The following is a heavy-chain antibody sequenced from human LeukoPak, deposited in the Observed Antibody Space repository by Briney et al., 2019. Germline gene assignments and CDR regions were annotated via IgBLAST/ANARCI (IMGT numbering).Heavy chain of an antibody. CDR3: ARDRNYGSGRWPFDY. CDR2: ITSKPYGGTT. D-gene: IGHD3-10*01. V-gene: IGHV3-49*04. CDR1: GFTFEDFA. Sequence: GGSLRLSCTTSGFTFEDFAINWVRQAPGKGLEWVGFITSKPYGGTTEYAASVKGKFTISRDDSRSVAHLHMNSLKTDDTAVYYRARDRNYGSGRWPFDYWGQGTLVTVSS. J-gene: IGHJ4*02.